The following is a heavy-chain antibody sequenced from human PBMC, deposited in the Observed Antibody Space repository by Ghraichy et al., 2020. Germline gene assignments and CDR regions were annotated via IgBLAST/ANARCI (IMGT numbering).Heavy chain of an antibody. CDR3: VKERNFGSACYHLDN. CDR1: GFNFDEYA. CDR2: ISWNRGSI. V-gene: IGHV3-9*01. D-gene: IGHD3-10*01. Sequence: SLRLSCAASGFNFDEYAMHWVRQAPGKGLEWVSGISWNRGSINYADSVKGRFTISRDNAKNSLYLQMKSLRADDKALYYCVKERNFGSACYHLDNWDQGTLVTGSS. J-gene: IGHJ4*02.